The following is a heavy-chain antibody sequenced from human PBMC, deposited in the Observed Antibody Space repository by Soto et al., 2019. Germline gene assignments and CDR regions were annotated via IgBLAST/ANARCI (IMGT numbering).Heavy chain of an antibody. CDR2: ISAYNGNT. V-gene: IGHV1-18*01. CDR3: VVAAQPYYFDY. Sequence: QVQLVQAGGEMRKPGASVKVSCKASGYTFTSYGISWVRQAPGQGLEWMGWISAYNGNTNYAQKLQGRVTMTTDTSTSTAYMELRSLRSDDTAVYFCVVAAQPYYFDYWGQGTLVTVSS. D-gene: IGHD2-15*01. CDR1: GYTFTSYG. J-gene: IGHJ4*02.